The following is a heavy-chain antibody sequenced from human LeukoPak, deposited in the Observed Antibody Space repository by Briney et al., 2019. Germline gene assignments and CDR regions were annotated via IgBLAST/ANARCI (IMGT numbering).Heavy chain of an antibody. CDR2: IYYSGST. V-gene: IGHV4-59*08. J-gene: IGHJ4*02. Sequence: SETLTLTCTASGVTTSSYYRSWIRQPPGKGLEWIGYIYYSGSTNYNPSLKSRVTISVDTSKNNFSLKLSSVIPVDTAVYYCARQEKYYYDSSGYYTYYFDYWGQGTLVTVSS. CDR1: GVTTSSYY. CDR3: ARQEKYYYDSSGYYTYYFDY. D-gene: IGHD3-22*01.